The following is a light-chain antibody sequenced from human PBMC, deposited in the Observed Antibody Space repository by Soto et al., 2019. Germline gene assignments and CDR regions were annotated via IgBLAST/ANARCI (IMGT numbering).Light chain of an antibody. J-gene: IGLJ3*02. V-gene: IGLV2-23*01. Sequence: QSALTQPASVSGSPGQSITISCTGTSSDVGSYNLVSWYQQHPGKAPKLMIYEGSKRPSGVSNRFSGSKSGNTASLTISGLQAEDEADYYCCSYAGTWDWVFGGGTKVTVL. CDR3: CSYAGTWDWV. CDR1: SSDVGSYNL. CDR2: EGS.